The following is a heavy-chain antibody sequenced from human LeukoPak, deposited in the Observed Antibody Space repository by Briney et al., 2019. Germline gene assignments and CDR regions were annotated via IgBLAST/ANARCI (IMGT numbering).Heavy chain of an antibody. CDR1: GFTFSSYS. Sequence: PGRSLRLSCAASGFTFSSYSMNWVRRAPGKGLEWVSSISSSSSYIYYADSVKGRFTISRDNAKNSLYLQMNSLRAEDTAVYYCARDRVYGWGLITGTTEDFDYWGQGTLVTVSS. V-gene: IGHV3-21*01. CDR3: ARDRVYGWGLITGTTEDFDY. J-gene: IGHJ4*02. CDR2: ISSSSSYI. D-gene: IGHD1-7*01.